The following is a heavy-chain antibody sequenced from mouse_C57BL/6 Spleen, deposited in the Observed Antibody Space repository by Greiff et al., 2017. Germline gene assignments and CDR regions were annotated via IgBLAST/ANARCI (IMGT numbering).Heavy chain of an antibody. J-gene: IGHJ3*01. Sequence: QVQLKQSGTELVKPGASVKLSCKASGYTFTSYWMHWVKQRPGQGLEWIGNINPSNGGTNYNEKFKSKATLTVDKSSSTAYMQLSSLTSEDSAVCYCARSDYGSSFFAYWGQGTLVTVSA. CDR3: ARSDYGSSFFAY. CDR2: INPSNGGT. CDR1: GYTFTSYW. V-gene: IGHV1-53*01. D-gene: IGHD1-1*01.